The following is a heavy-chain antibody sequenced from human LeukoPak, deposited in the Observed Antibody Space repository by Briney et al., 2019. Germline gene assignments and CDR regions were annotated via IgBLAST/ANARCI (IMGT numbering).Heavy chain of an antibody. CDR3: AKDMAVQYYFDY. CDR1: GFTFSSYS. V-gene: IGHV3-23*01. D-gene: IGHD6-19*01. CDR2: ISGSGGST. Sequence: GGSLRLSCAASGFTFSSYSMNWVRQAPGKGLEWVSAISGSGGSTYYADSVKGRFTISRDNSKNTLYLQMNSLRAEDTAVYYCAKDMAVQYYFDYWGQRTLVTVSS. J-gene: IGHJ4*02.